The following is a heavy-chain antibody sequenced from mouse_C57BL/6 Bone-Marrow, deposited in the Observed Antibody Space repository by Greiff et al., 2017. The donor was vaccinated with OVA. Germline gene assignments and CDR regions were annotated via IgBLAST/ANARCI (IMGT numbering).Heavy chain of an antibody. Sequence: QVQLQQPGAELVMPGASVKLSCKASGYTFTSYWMHWVKQRPGQGLEWIGEIDPSDSYTNYNQKFKGKATLTVDKSSSTAYMQLSSLTSEDSAVYYCSRCPLYYGSSLSPDYWGQGTTLTVSS. CDR1: GYTFTSYW. D-gene: IGHD1-1*01. CDR2: IDPSDSYT. V-gene: IGHV1-69*01. CDR3: SRCPLYYGSSLSPDY. J-gene: IGHJ2*01.